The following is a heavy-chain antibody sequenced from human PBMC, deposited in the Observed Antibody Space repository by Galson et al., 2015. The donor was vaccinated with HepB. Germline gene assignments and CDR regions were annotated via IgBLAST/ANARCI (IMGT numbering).Heavy chain of an antibody. Sequence: SVKVSCKASGGTFSSYAISWVRQAPGQGLEWMGGIIPIFGTANYAQKFQGRVTITADKSTSTAYMELSSLRSEDTAVYYCARDMGYGDPYNWFDPWGQGTLVTVSS. CDR2: IIPIFGTA. J-gene: IGHJ5*02. CDR3: ARDMGYGDPYNWFDP. V-gene: IGHV1-69*06. CDR1: GGTFSSYA. D-gene: IGHD4-17*01.